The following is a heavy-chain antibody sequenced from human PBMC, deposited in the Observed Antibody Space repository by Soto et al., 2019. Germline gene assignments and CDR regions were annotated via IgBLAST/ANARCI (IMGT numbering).Heavy chain of an antibody. J-gene: IGHJ6*02. CDR3: ARNGYTYGMDV. D-gene: IGHD5-18*01. CDR1: GGSTSSGGFY. CDR2: IYYSGIS. Sequence: SETLSLTCTVSGGSTSSGGFYWSRIRQHPGKGLEWIGYIYYSGISYYNPSLKSRVSILLDTSRNQFSMTLNSVTAADTAVYYCARNGYTYGMDVWGQGATVTVSS. V-gene: IGHV4-31*03.